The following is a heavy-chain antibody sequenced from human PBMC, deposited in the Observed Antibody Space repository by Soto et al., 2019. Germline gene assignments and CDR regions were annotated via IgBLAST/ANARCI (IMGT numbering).Heavy chain of an antibody. CDR3: ARLRAAVGVV. D-gene: IGHD3-22*01. Sequence: PSETLSLTCTVSGGSISSSSYYWGWIRQPPGKGLEWIGSIYYSGSTYYNPSLKSRVTISVDTSKNQFSLKLSSVTAADTAVYYCARLRAAVGVVWGQGTMVTVS. CDR1: GGSISSSSYY. V-gene: IGHV4-39*01. J-gene: IGHJ3*01. CDR2: IYYSGST.